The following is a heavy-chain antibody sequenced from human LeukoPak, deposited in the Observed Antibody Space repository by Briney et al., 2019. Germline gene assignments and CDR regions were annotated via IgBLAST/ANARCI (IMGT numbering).Heavy chain of an antibody. CDR3: ARHKSKGYYYGSGSYYPNPHYFDY. D-gene: IGHD3-10*01. CDR1: GGSFSGYY. Sequence: KPSETLSLTCAVYGGSFSGYYWSWIRQPPGKGLEWIGEINHSGSTNYNPSLKSRVTISVDTSKNQFSLKLSPVTAADTAVYYCARHKSKGYYYGSGSYYPNPHYFDYWGQGTLVTVSS. V-gene: IGHV4-34*01. J-gene: IGHJ4*02. CDR2: INHSGST.